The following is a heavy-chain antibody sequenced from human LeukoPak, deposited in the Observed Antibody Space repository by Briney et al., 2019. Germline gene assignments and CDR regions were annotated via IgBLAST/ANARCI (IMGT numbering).Heavy chain of an antibody. J-gene: IGHJ4*02. CDR1: GFTFSNYA. CDR2: ISGSGGRT. V-gene: IGHV3-23*01. D-gene: IGHD3-3*01. CDR3: AKAPYHYDFWGGFPDY. Sequence: GGSLRLSCVASGFTFSNYAMRWVRQAPGKGLEWVSAISGSGGRTDYADSVKGRFTASRDNSKNTLYLQMNSLRAEDTAVYYCAKAPYHYDFWGGFPDYWGQGTLVTVSS.